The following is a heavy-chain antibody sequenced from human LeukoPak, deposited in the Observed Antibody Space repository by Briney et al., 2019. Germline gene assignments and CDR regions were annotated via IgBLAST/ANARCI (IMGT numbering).Heavy chain of an antibody. CDR3: ARHSSVLNSFDP. Sequence: GESLKISRKGSAYSFTNYWISWVRQMPGKGLEWMGRIDPGDSQTNYSPSFQGHVTISADKSISTAYLQWSSLKASDTAMYYCARHSSVLNSFDPWGQGTLVTVSS. CDR1: AYSFTNYW. CDR2: IDPGDSQT. D-gene: IGHD3-22*01. J-gene: IGHJ5*02. V-gene: IGHV5-10-1*01.